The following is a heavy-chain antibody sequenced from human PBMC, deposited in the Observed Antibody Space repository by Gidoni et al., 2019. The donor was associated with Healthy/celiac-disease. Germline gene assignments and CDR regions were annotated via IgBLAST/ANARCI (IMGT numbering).Heavy chain of an antibody. CDR2: ISGSGGST. Sequence: EVQLLESGGGLVQPGGSLRLSCAASGFTFSSYAMSWVRQAPGKGLGWVSAISGSGGSTYYADSVKGRFTISRDNSKNTLYLQMNSLRAEDTAVYYCAKDSRLPTIFGPYYFDYWGQGTLVTVSS. CDR3: AKDSRLPTIFGPYYFDY. D-gene: IGHD3-3*01. CDR1: GFTFSSYA. V-gene: IGHV3-23*01. J-gene: IGHJ4*02.